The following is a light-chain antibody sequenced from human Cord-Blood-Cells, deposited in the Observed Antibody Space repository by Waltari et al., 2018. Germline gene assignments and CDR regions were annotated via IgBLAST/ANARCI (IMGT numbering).Light chain of an antibody. Sequence: EIVMTQSPATLSVSPGERATLSCRASQSVSSNLAWYQQKPGQAPRLLIYGASTSVTGIPARLSGSGSGTGFTLTMGSLQSEDFAVYCCQQYNNWPQTFGEGTKVEIK. V-gene: IGKV3-15*01. CDR1: QSVSSN. CDR2: GAS. CDR3: QQYNNWPQT. J-gene: IGKJ1*01.